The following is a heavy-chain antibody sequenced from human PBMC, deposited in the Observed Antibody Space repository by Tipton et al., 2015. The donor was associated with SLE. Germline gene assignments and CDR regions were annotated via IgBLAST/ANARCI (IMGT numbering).Heavy chain of an antibody. CDR3: ARRGRSAWFPGV. V-gene: IGHV4-39*07. J-gene: IGHJ4*02. D-gene: IGHD3-10*01. CDR2: ISSSGST. Sequence: TLSLTCNVSGGSINSSTSFWDWIRPPPGKGLAWIASISSSGSTDHNPSLRSRVSISLDTSKNQFSLRLTSATAADTAVYYCARRGRSAWFPGVWGQGTLVTVSS. CDR1: GGSINSSTSF.